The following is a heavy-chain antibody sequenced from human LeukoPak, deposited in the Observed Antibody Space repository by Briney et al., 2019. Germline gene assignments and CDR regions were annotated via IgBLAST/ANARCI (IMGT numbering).Heavy chain of an antibody. V-gene: IGHV3-7*01. D-gene: IGHD1-20*01. Sequence: GGSLRLSCAASGFTFSTYWMSWVRQAPGKGLEWVAVIKQDGTEKYYVDSVKGRFTISRDNAKNSLYLQMNSLRAEDTAVYFCARGTNWSPLDFDYWGQGTLVTVSS. J-gene: IGHJ4*02. CDR3: ARGTNWSPLDFDY. CDR2: IKQDGTEK. CDR1: GFTFSTYW.